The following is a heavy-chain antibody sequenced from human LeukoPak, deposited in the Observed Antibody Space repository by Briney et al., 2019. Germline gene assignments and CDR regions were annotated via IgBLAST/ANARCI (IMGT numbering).Heavy chain of an antibody. Sequence: ASVKVSCKASGYTFTSYGMSWVRQAPGQGLEWMGWISTYNGHTNYAHQGRVTVTTDTSTSTAYMELRSLRSDDTAVYYCARGSRFDPWGQGTLVTVSS. V-gene: IGHV1-18*04. CDR3: ARGSRFDP. CDR1: GYTFTSYG. J-gene: IGHJ5*02. CDR2: ISTYNGHT.